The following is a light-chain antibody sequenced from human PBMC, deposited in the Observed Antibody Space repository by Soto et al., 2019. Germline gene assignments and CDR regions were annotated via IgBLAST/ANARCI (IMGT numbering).Light chain of an antibody. J-gene: IGLJ2*01. CDR2: EDT. CDR3: CSYAGSSTVV. Sequence: QSVLTQPASVSGSPGQSITISCTGTFSDVGSYNLVSWYQQHPGKAPKLMIYEDTKRPSGASNRFSGSKSGYTASLTISGLQAEDEADYYCCSYAGSSTVVFGGGTKLTVL. V-gene: IGLV2-23*01. CDR1: FSDVGSYNL.